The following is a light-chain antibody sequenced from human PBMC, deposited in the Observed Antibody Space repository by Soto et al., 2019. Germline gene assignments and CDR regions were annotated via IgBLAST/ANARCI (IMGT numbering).Light chain of an antibody. CDR3: HQRQSWPRT. Sequence: EIVLTQSPATPSSFPGDTVSLSCXASQYINTRLAWYQHRPGQAPRLLIYQTSIRAAGIPARFSASGSGADFTLTISDVQPEDFALYYCHQRQSWPRTFGQGTKVDIK. CDR2: QTS. V-gene: IGKV3-11*01. CDR1: QYINTR. J-gene: IGKJ1*01.